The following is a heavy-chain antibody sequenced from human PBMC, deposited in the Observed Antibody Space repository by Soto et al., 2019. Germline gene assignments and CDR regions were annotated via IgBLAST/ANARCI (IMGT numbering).Heavy chain of an antibody. Sequence: SETLSLTCAVYGGSFSGYYWSWIRQPPGKGLEWIGEINHNGSTNYNPSLKSRVTISVDTSKNQFSLKLSSVTAADTAVYYCARKEYDFWSRTKGYYFDYWGQGTLVTVSS. V-gene: IGHV4-34*01. D-gene: IGHD3-3*01. CDR2: INHNGST. J-gene: IGHJ4*02. CDR1: GGSFSGYY. CDR3: ARKEYDFWSRTKGYYFDY.